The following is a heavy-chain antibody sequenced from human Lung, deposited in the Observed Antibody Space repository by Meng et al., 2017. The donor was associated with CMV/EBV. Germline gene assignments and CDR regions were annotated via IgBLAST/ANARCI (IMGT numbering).Heavy chain of an antibody. V-gene: IGHV4-4*02. J-gene: IGHJ4*02. CDR3: ARIGAYCGGDCYHPR. Sequence: VPLTQAGPGLGPPSGPLPLPCPVSGGPLSSRNWWSWVRQPPGKGLEWIGEIYHSGSTNYNPSLKSRVTISVDESKNQFSLRLSSVTAADTAVYYCARIGAYCGGDCYHPRWGQGTLVTVSS. CDR1: GGPLSSRNW. D-gene: IGHD2-21*02. CDR2: IYHSGST.